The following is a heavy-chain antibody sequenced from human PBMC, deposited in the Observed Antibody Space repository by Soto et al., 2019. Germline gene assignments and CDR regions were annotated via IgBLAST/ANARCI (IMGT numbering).Heavy chain of an antibody. Sequence: EVQLLESGGGLVQPGGSLRLSCAASGFTFSSYAMSWVRQAPGKGLEWVSAISGSGGSTYYADSVKGRFTISRDKSKNTLYLQMNSLRAEDTAVYYCAKDSLGYCSSTSCYTPGGMDVWGQGTTVTVSS. D-gene: IGHD2-2*02. CDR1: GFTFSSYA. V-gene: IGHV3-23*01. J-gene: IGHJ6*02. CDR3: AKDSLGYCSSTSCYTPGGMDV. CDR2: ISGSGGST.